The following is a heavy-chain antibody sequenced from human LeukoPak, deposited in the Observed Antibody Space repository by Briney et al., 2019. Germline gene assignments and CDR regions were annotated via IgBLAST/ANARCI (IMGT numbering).Heavy chain of an antibody. CDR1: GFTVSSNY. J-gene: IGHJ4*02. CDR3: AGAFYDY. Sequence: GGSLRPSCAASGFTVSSNYMSRVRQAPGKGLEWVSVIYSGGSTYYADSVKGRFTISRDNSKNTLYLQMNSLRAEDTAVYYCAGAFYDYWGQGTLVTVSS. V-gene: IGHV3-53*01. CDR2: IYSGGST.